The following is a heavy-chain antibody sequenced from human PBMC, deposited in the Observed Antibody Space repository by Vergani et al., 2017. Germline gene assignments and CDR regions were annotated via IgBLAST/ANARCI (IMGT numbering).Heavy chain of an antibody. Sequence: EVKLVESGGGLVKPGGSLRLSCAASGFTFSSYSMNWVRKAPGKGLEWVSPISSSSSYIYYADSVRGRFTISRDNAKNSLYLQMNSLRAEDTAVYYCARGGIVATIPIDYWGQGTLVTVSS. J-gene: IGHJ4*02. D-gene: IGHD5-12*01. CDR3: ARGGIVATIPIDY. CDR1: GFTFSSYS. V-gene: IGHV3-21*01. CDR2: ISSSSSYI.